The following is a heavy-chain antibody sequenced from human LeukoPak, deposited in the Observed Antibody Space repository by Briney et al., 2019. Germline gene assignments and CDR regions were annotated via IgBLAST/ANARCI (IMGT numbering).Heavy chain of an antibody. CDR3: ARDQFESFDNYYDSSGLIDY. D-gene: IGHD3-22*01. V-gene: IGHV4-34*01. J-gene: IGHJ4*02. CDR2: INHSGST. CDR1: GGSFSGYY. Sequence: SETLSLTCAVYGGSFSGYYWSWIRQPPGKGLEWIGEINHSGSTNYNPSLKSRVTISVDTSKNQFSLKLSSVTAADTAVYYCARDQFESFDNYYDSSGLIDYWGQGTLVTVSS.